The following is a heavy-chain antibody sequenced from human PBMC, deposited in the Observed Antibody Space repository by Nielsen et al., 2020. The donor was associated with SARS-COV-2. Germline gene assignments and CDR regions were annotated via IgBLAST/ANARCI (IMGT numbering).Heavy chain of an antibody. D-gene: IGHD3-10*01. J-gene: IGHJ4*02. V-gene: IGHV3-15*01. CDR2: IKSRSDGGTT. CDR1: GFPLSNPW. CDR3: TTDPAPRGFGY. Sequence: ESLKTSCVVLGFPLSNPWMSLVLHAPATGLEWVGRIKSRSDGGTTDFAAPVKDRFTISRDDSKNTLYLQMNSLKTEDTSFYYCTTDPAPRGFGYWGQGTHVTVSS.